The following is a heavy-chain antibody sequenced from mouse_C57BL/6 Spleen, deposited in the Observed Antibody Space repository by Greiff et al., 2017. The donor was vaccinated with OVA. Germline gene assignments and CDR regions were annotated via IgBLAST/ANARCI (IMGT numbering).Heavy chain of an antibody. D-gene: IGHD1-1*01. CDR3: ARKKDSSRKTGYYYAMDY. J-gene: IGHJ4*01. Sequence: VMLVESGPGLVQPSQSLSITCTVSGFSLTSYGVHWVRQSPGKGLEWLGVIWSGGSTDYNAAFISRLSIIKDNSKSQVYFKMNRLQADDTAIYYCARKKDSSRKTGYYYAMDYWGQGTSVTVSS. CDR2: IWSGGST. CDR1: GFSLTSYG. V-gene: IGHV2-2*01.